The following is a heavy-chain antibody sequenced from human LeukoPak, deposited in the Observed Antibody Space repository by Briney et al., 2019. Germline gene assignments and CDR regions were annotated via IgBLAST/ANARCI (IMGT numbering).Heavy chain of an antibody. Sequence: PGGSLRLSCAASGFNFSQYYMSWVRQAPGKGLEWISYISISSRTIYYADYVKGRFTISRDNSKNSLFVQMNSLRAEDSAVYFCAKSRSGSANWALQIFDNWGQGTLVTVSS. D-gene: IGHD1-1*01. CDR1: GFNFSQYY. CDR3: AKSRSGSANWALQIFDN. J-gene: IGHJ4*02. CDR2: ISISSRTI. V-gene: IGHV3-11*01.